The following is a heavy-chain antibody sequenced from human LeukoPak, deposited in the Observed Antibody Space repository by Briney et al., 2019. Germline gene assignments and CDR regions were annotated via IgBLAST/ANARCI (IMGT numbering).Heavy chain of an antibody. J-gene: IGHJ4*02. D-gene: IGHD3-22*01. CDR3: ARVGRYHNYDSSGYGGYLDY. CDR1: GGSISSGGYY. CDR2: IYYSGST. V-gene: IGHV4-31*03. Sequence: SQTLSLTCTVSGGSISSGGYYWSWIRQHPGKGLEWIGYIYYSGSTYYNPSLKSRVTISVDTSKNQFSLKLSSVTAADTAVYYCARVGRYHNYDSSGYGGYLDYWGQGTLVTVSS.